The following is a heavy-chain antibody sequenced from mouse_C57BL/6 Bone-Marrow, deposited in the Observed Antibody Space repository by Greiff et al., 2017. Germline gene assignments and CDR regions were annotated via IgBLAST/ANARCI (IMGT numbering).Heavy chain of an antibody. Sequence: VQLQQSGAELVRPGASVKLSCTASGFNIKDDYMHWVKQRPEQGLEWIGWIDPENGDTEYASKFQGKATITADTSSNTAYLQLSSLTSEDTAVYYCTTDYDGSSADYYAMDYWGQGTSVTVSS. J-gene: IGHJ4*01. CDR2: IDPENGDT. CDR3: TTDYDGSSADYYAMDY. V-gene: IGHV14-4*01. D-gene: IGHD1-1*01. CDR1: GFNIKDDY.